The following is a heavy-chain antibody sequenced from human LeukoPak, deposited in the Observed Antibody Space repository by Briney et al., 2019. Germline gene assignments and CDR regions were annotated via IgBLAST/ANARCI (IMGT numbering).Heavy chain of an antibody. V-gene: IGHV3-23*01. CDR2: ISGSGGST. CDR1: GFTFSSYA. CDR3: AKAVAVAGTAHLGYFDY. D-gene: IGHD6-19*01. Sequence: PGGSLRLSCAASGFTFSSYAMSWVRQAPGKGLEWVSAISGSGGSTYYADSVKGRFTISRDNSKNTLYLQMNSLRAEDAAVYYCAKAVAVAGTAHLGYFDYWGQGTLVTVSS. J-gene: IGHJ4*02.